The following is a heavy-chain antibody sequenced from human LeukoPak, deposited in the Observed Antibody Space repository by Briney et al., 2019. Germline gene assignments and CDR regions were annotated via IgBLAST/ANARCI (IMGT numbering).Heavy chain of an antibody. D-gene: IGHD7-27*01. CDR3: ARDYGDSY. CDR2: ISLDSTII. CDR1: GFTFSSYS. Sequence: GGSLRLSCAASGFTFSSYSLNWVRQAPGKGLEWVSHISLDSTIIHYANSVKGRFTISRDNAKNSLYLQMNSLRPEDTAVYYCARDYGDSYWGQGTLVTVSS. J-gene: IGHJ4*02. V-gene: IGHV3-48*04.